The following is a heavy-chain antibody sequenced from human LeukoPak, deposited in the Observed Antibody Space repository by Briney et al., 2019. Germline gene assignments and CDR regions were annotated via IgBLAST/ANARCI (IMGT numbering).Heavy chain of an antibody. D-gene: IGHD1-1*01. J-gene: IGHJ4*02. V-gene: IGHV1-69*13. CDR2: IIPIFGTA. CDR1: GGTFSRYT. Sequence: SVKVSCKASGGTFSRYTISWVRQAPGQGLEWMGGIIPIFGTANYAQKFQGTVTITADESTSTAYMELSSLRPEDTAVYYCASGKHGYSSYFDYWGQGTLVTVSS. CDR3: ASGKHGYSSYFDY.